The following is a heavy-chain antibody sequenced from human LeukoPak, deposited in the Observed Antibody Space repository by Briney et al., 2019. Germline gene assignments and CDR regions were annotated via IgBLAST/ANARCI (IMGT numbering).Heavy chain of an antibody. CDR1: GFTFSSYA. J-gene: IGHJ6*03. D-gene: IGHD3-10*01. V-gene: IGHV3-30*02. Sequence: SGGSLRLSCAASGFTFSSYAMHWVRQAPGKGLEWVAFIRYDGSNKYYADSVKGRFTISRDNSKNTLYLQMNSLRAEDTAVYYCAKDRPYYYGSGTNYMDVWGKGTTVTISS. CDR3: AKDRPYYYGSGTNYMDV. CDR2: IRYDGSNK.